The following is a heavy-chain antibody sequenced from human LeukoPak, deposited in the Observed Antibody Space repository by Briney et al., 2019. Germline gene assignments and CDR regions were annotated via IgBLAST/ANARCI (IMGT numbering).Heavy chain of an antibody. Sequence: SETLSLTCTVSGGSISSYYWSWIRQPPGKGLEGIWYIYYSGSTNYNPSLKSRVTISVDTSKNQFSLKLSSVTAADTAVYYCARATTVTTFYYYYYMDVWGKGTTVTISS. CDR2: IYYSGST. CDR3: ARATTVTTFYYYYYMDV. D-gene: IGHD4-17*01. V-gene: IGHV4-59*01. CDR1: GGSISSYY. J-gene: IGHJ6*03.